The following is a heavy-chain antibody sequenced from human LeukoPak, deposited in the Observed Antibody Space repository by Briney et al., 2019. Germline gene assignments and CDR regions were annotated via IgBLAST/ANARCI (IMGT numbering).Heavy chain of an antibody. CDR3: AKASAFYCDFWSANKGYYFDY. Sequence: GGSLRLSCAASGFTFSSYAMSWVRQAPGKGLEWVSAISGSGGSTYYADSVKGRFTISRDNSKNTLYLQMNSLRAEDTAVYYCAKASAFYCDFWSANKGYYFDYWGQGTLVTVSS. D-gene: IGHD3-3*01. J-gene: IGHJ4*02. CDR2: ISGSGGST. V-gene: IGHV3-23*01. CDR1: GFTFSSYA.